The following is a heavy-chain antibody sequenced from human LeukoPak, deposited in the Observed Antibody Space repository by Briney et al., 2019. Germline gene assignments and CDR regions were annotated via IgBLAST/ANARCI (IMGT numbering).Heavy chain of an antibody. CDR1: GFTFSNYE. V-gene: IGHV3-48*03. J-gene: IGHJ5*02. CDR2: IHDSGTAI. Sequence: GRSLRLSCVASGFTFSNYEMNWIRQAPGKGLEWISYIHDSGTAIHYADSVRGRFTISRDNAKESLYLEMNSLRAEDTAVYYCARESPDWFDLWGQGTLVTVSS. CDR3: ARESPDWFDL.